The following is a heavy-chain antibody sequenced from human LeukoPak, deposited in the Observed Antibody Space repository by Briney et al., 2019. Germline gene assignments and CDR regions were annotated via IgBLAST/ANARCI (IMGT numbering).Heavy chain of an antibody. J-gene: IGHJ6*03. D-gene: IGHD4-23*01. V-gene: IGHV1-2*02. CDR3: ARGLPYYGGNSAYYMGV. Sequence: ASVKVSCKASGYTFTGYYMHWVRQAPGQGLEWMGWINPNSGGTNYAQKFQGRVTMTRDTSISTAYMELSRLRSDDTAVYYCARGLPYYGGNSAYYMGVWGKGTTVTVSS. CDR1: GYTFTGYY. CDR2: INPNSGGT.